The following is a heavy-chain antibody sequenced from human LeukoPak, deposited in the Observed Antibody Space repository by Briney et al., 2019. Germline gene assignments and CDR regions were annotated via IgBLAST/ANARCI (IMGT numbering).Heavy chain of an antibody. D-gene: IGHD3-10*02. J-gene: IGHJ6*04. Sequence: PSQTLSLTCTVSGGSISSGSYYWSWIRQPAGKGLEWIGPIYTSGSTNYNPSLKSRVTISVDTSKNQCSLKLSSVTAADTAVYYCARERYSYARGWLDVWGKGATVTVSS. V-gene: IGHV4-61*02. CDR1: GGSISSGSYY. CDR3: ARERYSYARGWLDV. CDR2: IYTSGST.